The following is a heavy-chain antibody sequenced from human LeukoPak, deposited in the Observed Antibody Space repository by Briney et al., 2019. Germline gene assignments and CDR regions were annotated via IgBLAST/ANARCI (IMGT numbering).Heavy chain of an antibody. V-gene: IGHV1-69*04. CDR2: IIPILGIA. D-gene: IGHD5-12*01. J-gene: IGHJ4*02. Sequence: SVKVSCKASGYTFTSYAISWVRQAPGQGLEWMGRIIPILGIANYAQKFQGRVTITADKSTSTAYMELSSLRSEDTAVYYCARVGWLRQNFDYWGQGTLVTVSS. CDR1: GYTFTSYA. CDR3: ARVGWLRQNFDY.